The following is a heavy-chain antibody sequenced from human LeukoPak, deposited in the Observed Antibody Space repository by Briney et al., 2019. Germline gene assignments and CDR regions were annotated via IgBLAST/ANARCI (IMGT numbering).Heavy chain of an antibody. CDR1: GYTFTSYA. D-gene: IGHD3-3*01. Sequence: ASVKVSCKASGYTFTSYAMNWVRQAPGQGLEWMGWINTNTGNPTYAQGFTGRFVFSLDTSVSTAYLQISSLKAGDTAVYYCARDKGSFPGLEHAFDIWGQGTMVTVSS. CDR3: ARDKGSFPGLEHAFDI. J-gene: IGHJ3*02. V-gene: IGHV7-4-1*02. CDR2: INTNTGNP.